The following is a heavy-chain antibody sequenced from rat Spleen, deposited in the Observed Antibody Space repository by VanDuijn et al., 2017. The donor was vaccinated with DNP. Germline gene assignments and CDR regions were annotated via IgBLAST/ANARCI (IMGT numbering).Heavy chain of an antibody. CDR1: GFTFSNYG. D-gene: IGHD1-4*01. V-gene: IGHV5S14*01. Sequence: EVQLVESGGGLVQPGRSLKLSCAASGFTFSNYGMAWVRQTPTKGLEWVASITSGGGNTYHRDSVKGRFTISRDDAKNTQYLQMDSLRSEDTATYYCAGRPPPTRGPFDYWGQGVVVTVSS. CDR3: AGRPPPTRGPFDY. J-gene: IGHJ2*01. CDR2: ITSGGGNT.